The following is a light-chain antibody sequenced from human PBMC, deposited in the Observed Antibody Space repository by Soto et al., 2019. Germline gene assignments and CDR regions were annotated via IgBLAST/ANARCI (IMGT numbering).Light chain of an antibody. CDR3: QQYPDWT. CDR1: QSVTSSY. V-gene: IGKV3-20*01. J-gene: IGKJ1*01. Sequence: EIVLTQSPGTLSLSPGERATLSCRASQSVTSSYLAWYQQKPGQAPRLLIYGASSRATGIPDRFSGSGSGTDFPLTISRLEPEDFAVYYCQQYPDWTFGQGTKVEIK. CDR2: GAS.